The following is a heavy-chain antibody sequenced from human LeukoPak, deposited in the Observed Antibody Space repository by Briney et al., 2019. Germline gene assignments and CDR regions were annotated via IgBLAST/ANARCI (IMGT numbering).Heavy chain of an antibody. Sequence: GGSLRLSCAASGFTFSSYAMSWVRQAPGKGLEWVSAISGSGGSTYYADSVKGRFTIPRDNSKNTLYLQMNSLRAEDTAVYYCAKVTGWFGELFPLDYWGQGTLVTVSS. CDR1: GFTFSSYA. V-gene: IGHV3-23*01. J-gene: IGHJ4*02. D-gene: IGHD3-10*01. CDR3: AKVTGWFGELFPLDY. CDR2: ISGSGGST.